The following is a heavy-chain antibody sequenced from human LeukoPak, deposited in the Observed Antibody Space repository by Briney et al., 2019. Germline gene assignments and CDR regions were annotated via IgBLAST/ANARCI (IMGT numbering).Heavy chain of an antibody. CDR1: GFTFRSYG. D-gene: IGHD4-23*01. CDR2: TSGSGGNT. CDR3: AKDVYGGNSGTLDY. Sequence: PGGSLRLSCAASGFTFRSYGMSWVRQAPGQGLECVSDTSGSGGNTYYADSVKGRFTISRDNSKNTLFLQMNSLRAEDTAVYYCAKDVYGGNSGTLDYCGQGTLVTVSS. V-gene: IGHV3-23*01. J-gene: IGHJ4*02.